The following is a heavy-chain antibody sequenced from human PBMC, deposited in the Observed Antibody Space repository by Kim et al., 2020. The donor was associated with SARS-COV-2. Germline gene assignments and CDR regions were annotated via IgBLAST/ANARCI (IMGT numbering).Heavy chain of an antibody. CDR2: IKQDGSEK. D-gene: IGHD5-18*01. J-gene: IGHJ6*02. V-gene: IGHV3-7*01. CDR3: ARDRWIQLWSDYYYYGMDV. Sequence: GGSLRLSCAASGFTFSSYWMSWVRQAPGKGLEWVANIKQDGSEKYYVDSVKGRFTISRDNAKNSLYLQMNSLRAEDTAVYYCARDRWIQLWSDYYYYGMDVWGQGTTVTVSS. CDR1: GFTFSSYW.